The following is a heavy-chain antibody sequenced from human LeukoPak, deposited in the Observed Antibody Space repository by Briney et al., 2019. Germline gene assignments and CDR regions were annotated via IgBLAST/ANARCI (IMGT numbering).Heavy chain of an antibody. CDR1: GYSFTSHL. Sequence: GESLKISCKGSGYSFTSHLIGWVRQMPGKGLEWMGIIYPHDSDTRYSPSFQGQVTISADKSISTAYLQWSSLQASDTAMYYCARRYCSGGTCYFFDSWGQGTLVTASS. V-gene: IGHV5-51*01. CDR2: IYPHDSDT. D-gene: IGHD2-15*01. CDR3: ARRYCSGGTCYFFDS. J-gene: IGHJ4*02.